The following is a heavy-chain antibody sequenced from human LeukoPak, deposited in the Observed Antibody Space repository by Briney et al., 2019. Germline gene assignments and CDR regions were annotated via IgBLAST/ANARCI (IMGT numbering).Heavy chain of an antibody. CDR2: INPNSGGT. J-gene: IGHJ4*02. CDR1: GYTFTGYY. D-gene: IGHD5-24*01. Sequence: GASVKVSCMASGYTFTGYYIHWVRQAPGQGLEWMGWINPNSGGTNYAQRFQGRVTMTRDTSISTAYMDLSRLRSDDTAVYYCARAGWLQHFESWGQGTLVAVSS. CDR3: ARAGWLQHFES. V-gene: IGHV1-2*02.